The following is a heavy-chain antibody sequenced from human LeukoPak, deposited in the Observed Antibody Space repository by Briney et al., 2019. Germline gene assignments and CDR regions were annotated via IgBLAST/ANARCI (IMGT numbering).Heavy chain of an antibody. D-gene: IGHD6-13*01. J-gene: IGHJ4*02. CDR2: TYFRSKWYS. CDR3: ARSIPATGNNFDY. V-gene: IGHV6-1*01. Sequence: SQTLSLTCVISGDSDSSNSAAWNWIRQSPSRGLEWLGRTYFRSKWYSDYTMSVKGRITINGDTSKNQFSLQLNSVTPEDTAVYFCARSIPATGNNFDYWGQGTRFTVSS. CDR1: GDSDSSNSAA.